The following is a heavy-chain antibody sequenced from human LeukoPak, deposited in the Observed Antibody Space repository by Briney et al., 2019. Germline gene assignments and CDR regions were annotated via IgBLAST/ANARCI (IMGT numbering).Heavy chain of an antibody. Sequence: GRSLRLSCAVSGFTFSSYGMHWVRQAPGKGLEWVTLIWYDGRNKYYADSVKGRFTISRDNSKNTLYLLMNSLRAEDTAVYYCARDGADDYGGRYYYYGMDVGGKGTRAPVP. J-gene: IGHJ6*04. CDR1: GFTFSSYG. D-gene: IGHD4-23*01. CDR2: IWYDGRNK. CDR3: ARDGADDYGGRYYYYGMDV. V-gene: IGHV3-33*01.